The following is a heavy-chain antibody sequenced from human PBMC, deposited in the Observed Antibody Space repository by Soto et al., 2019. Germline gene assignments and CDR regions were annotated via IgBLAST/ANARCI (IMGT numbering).Heavy chain of an antibody. CDR3: TTDSYYYDSSGYFHS. Sequence: GGSLRLSCAASGFTFSSHGMSWVRQAPGKGLEWVSVISGSGGNTYYADSVKGRFTISRDNSKNTLYLQMNSLRAEDTAVYYCTTDSYYYDSSGYFHSWGQGTLVTVSS. V-gene: IGHV3-23*01. D-gene: IGHD3-22*01. CDR1: GFTFSSHG. J-gene: IGHJ4*02. CDR2: ISGSGGNT.